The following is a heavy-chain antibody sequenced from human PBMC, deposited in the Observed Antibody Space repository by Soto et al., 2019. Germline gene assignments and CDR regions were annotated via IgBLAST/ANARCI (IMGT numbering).Heavy chain of an antibody. D-gene: IGHD3-10*01. J-gene: IGHJ4*02. CDR2: IKTDGSEK. V-gene: IGHV3-7*05. Sequence: EVQLVESGGGLVQPGGSLRLSCAASGFTFSDNWMSWVRQAPGKGLECVANIKTDGSEKYYVDPVKGRFTISRVNAKNSLYLQMNSLRAEDTAVYYCATSMGRGGNDYWGQGTLVAVSS. CDR1: GFTFSDNW. CDR3: ATSMGRGGNDY.